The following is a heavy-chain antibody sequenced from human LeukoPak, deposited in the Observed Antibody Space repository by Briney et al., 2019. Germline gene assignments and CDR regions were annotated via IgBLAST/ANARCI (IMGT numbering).Heavy chain of an antibody. V-gene: IGHV3-23*01. CDR3: AKVPVVTATLHAFDI. CDR1: AFTFSSYA. D-gene: IGHD2-15*01. Sequence: GGSLRLSCAASAFTFSSYAMTWVSQAPGTGLEWVSTITGSGGRTYHADSVKGRFTISGDNSKNTLYLQMNSLRAEDTAIYYCAKVPVVTATLHAFDIWGQGTLVTVSS. CDR2: ITGSGGRT. J-gene: IGHJ3*02.